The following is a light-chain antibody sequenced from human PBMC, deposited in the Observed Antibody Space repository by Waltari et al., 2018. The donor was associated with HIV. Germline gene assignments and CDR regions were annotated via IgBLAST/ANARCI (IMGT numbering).Light chain of an antibody. CDR3: QQYKNWPPLT. J-gene: IGKJ1*01. Sequence: ETVMTQSPGTLSASPGETVTLSCTASQSIDDKLAWYQQKPGQSPGLLIYAASTGATSVPGRFSGSGSGTQFTLTISNLQSEDSAVYYCQQYKNWPPLTFGQGTKVEIK. CDR1: QSIDDK. V-gene: IGKV3-15*01. CDR2: AAS.